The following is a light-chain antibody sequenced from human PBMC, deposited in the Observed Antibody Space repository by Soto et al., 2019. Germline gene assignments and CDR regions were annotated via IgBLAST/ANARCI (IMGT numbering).Light chain of an antibody. CDR1: QLFSSN. V-gene: IGKV3-15*01. J-gene: IGKJ5*01. Sequence: EIVITQSPTTPSVSPVESVPPSCRASQLFSSNLAWYQRRPGQAPRLLIYGSSTRATGVPPRFSGSASGTEFTLTISSLQSEDFGVYYCQQYNDWPRTFGQGTRLEIK. CDR3: QQYNDWPRT. CDR2: GSS.